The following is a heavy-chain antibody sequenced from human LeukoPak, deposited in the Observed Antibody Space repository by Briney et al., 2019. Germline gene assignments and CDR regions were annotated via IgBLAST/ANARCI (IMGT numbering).Heavy chain of an antibody. CDR3: AKDRSRYCSGGSCYPLDY. J-gene: IGHJ4*02. D-gene: IGHD2-15*01. Sequence: GGSLTLSWAASGFTFGSYAMSWVRQAPGKGLEWVSGISGGGGNTYYADSVKGRFTISRDNSKNTLYLQMNSLRAEDTAVYYCAKDRSRYCSGGSCYPLDYWGQGTLVTVSS. CDR1: GFTFGSYA. V-gene: IGHV3-23*01. CDR2: ISGGGGNT.